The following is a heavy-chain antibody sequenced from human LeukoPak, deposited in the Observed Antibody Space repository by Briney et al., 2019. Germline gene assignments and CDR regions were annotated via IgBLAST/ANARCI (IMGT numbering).Heavy chain of an antibody. J-gene: IGHJ4*02. Sequence: QTGGSLRLSCAASGFTFSSYWLHWVRQAPGKGLVWVSRINSDGSSASYADSVKGRFTISRDNAKNTLYLQMNSLRAEDTAVYYCARAKYCSGGSCYGRVFDYWGQGTLVTVSS. CDR2: INSDGSSA. CDR3: ARAKYCSGGSCYGRVFDY. CDR1: GFTFSSYW. D-gene: IGHD2-15*01. V-gene: IGHV3-74*01.